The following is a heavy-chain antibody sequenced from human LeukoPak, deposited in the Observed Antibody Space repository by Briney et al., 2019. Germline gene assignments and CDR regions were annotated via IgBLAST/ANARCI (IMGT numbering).Heavy chain of an antibody. D-gene: IGHD3-9*01. CDR1: GGSFNGYY. J-gene: IGHJ5*02. CDR3: ASIYFDILTSYGWFDP. CDR2: ISYCAST. Sequence: PSDTLSLPCAVYGGSFNGYYWSWIRPPPGKGLEWIGYISYCASTNYNPSLKSRVTISVDTPKNQFSLKLSSVTAADTAVYYCASIYFDILTSYGWFDPWGQGTLVTVSS. V-gene: IGHV4-34*01.